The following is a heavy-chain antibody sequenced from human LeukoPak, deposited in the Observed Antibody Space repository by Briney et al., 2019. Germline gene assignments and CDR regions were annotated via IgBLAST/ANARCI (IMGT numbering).Heavy chain of an antibody. V-gene: IGHV3-30-3*01. CDR2: ISYEGSNK. Sequence: GRSLRLSCTASGFTFRDYAMHWVRQAPGKGLEWVALISYEGSNKYYADSVKGRFTISRDNSKNTLYLEVNSLRAEDTAVYYCARVSADNRHAIGFFFDSWGQGTLVTASS. D-gene: IGHD1-1*01. CDR1: GFTFRDYA. J-gene: IGHJ4*02. CDR3: ARVSADNRHAIGFFFDS.